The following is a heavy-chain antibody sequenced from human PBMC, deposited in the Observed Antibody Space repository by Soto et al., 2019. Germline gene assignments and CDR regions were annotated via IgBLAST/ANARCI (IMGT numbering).Heavy chain of an antibody. J-gene: IGHJ4*02. CDR3: AKEGRDNWDEFAD. CDR1: GFTFSNCV. CDR2: ITKSGDT. D-gene: IGHD1-20*01. Sequence: GGSLRLSCETSGFTFSNCVMTWVRQAPGKGLEWVSVITKSGDTDYADSVKGRFTISRDKSKSTVYLQMNSLRAEDTAVYYCAKEGRDNWDEFADWGQGTLVTVSS. V-gene: IGHV3-23*01.